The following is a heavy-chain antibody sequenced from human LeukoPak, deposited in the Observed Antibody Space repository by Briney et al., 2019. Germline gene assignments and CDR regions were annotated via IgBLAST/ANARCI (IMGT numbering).Heavy chain of an antibody. CDR3: ARVGMGRPFDDILTVYYD. Sequence: SSETLSLTCAVYGGSFSGYYWSWIRQPPGKGLEWIGEINHSGSTNYNPSLKSRVTISVDTSKNQFSLKLSSVTAADTAVYYWARVGMGRPFDDILTVYYDWGQGTLVTVSS. D-gene: IGHD3-9*01. CDR2: INHSGST. CDR1: GGSFSGYY. J-gene: IGHJ4*02. V-gene: IGHV4-34*01.